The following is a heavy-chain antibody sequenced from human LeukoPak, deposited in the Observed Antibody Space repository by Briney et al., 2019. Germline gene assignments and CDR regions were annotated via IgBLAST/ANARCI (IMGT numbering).Heavy chain of an antibody. J-gene: IGHJ5*02. CDR2: ISYDGSNK. CDR1: GFTFSSYA. CDR3: ARVGHYDILTGFNWFDP. V-gene: IGHV3-30-3*01. D-gene: IGHD3-9*01. Sequence: GGSLRLSCAASGFTFSSYAMHWVRQAPGKGLEWVAVISYDGSNKYYADSVKGRFTISRDNAKNSLYLQMNSLRAEDTAVYYCARVGHYDILTGFNWFDPWGQGTLVTVSS.